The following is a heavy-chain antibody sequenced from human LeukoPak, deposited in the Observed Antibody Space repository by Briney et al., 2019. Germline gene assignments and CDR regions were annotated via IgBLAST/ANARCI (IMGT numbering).Heavy chain of an antibody. CDR2: ISYDGSNK. V-gene: IGHV3-30*04. Sequence: PGGSLRLSCAASGFTFSSYAMHWVRQAPGKGLEWVAVISYDGSNKYYADSAKGRFTISRDNSKNTLYLQMNSLRAEDTAVYYCAGSSGYYYYYGMDVWGQGTTVTVSS. J-gene: IGHJ6*02. D-gene: IGHD6-19*01. CDR3: AGSSGYYYYYGMDV. CDR1: GFTFSSYA.